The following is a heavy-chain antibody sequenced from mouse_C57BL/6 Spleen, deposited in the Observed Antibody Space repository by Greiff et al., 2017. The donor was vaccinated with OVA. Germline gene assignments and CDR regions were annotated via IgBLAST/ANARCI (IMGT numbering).Heavy chain of an antibody. J-gene: IGHJ3*01. CDR2: ISYDGSN. V-gene: IGHV3-6*01. Sequence: EVQRVESGPGLVKPSQSLSLTCSVTGYSITSGYYWNWIRQFPGNKLEWMGYISYDGSNNYNPSLKNRISITRDTSKNQFFLKLNSVTTEDTATYYCAREEHYYGSSFFAYWGQGTLVTVSA. CDR3: AREEHYYGSSFFAY. CDR1: GYSITSGYY. D-gene: IGHD1-1*01.